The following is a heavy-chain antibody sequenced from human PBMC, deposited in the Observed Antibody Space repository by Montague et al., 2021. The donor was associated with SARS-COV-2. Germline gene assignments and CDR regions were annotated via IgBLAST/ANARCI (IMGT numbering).Heavy chain of an antibody. CDR1: GFTFNKYS. D-gene: IGHD5/OR15-5a*01. Sequence: SLRLSCAASGFTFNKYSMNWVRQASGKGLEWVSSISTSSLYIYYXDSXKGRFTVARANAKNSVFLEMNSLRVEDTAVYYCARAHSGSYSVGGDAFDLWGRGTLVTVSS. CDR3: ARAHSGSYSVGGDAFDL. V-gene: IGHV3-21*01. J-gene: IGHJ3*01. CDR2: ISTSSLYI.